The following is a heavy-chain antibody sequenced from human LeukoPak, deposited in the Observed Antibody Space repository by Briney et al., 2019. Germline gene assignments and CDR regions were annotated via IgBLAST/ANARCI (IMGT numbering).Heavy chain of an antibody. J-gene: IGHJ4*02. CDR1: GFTFSSYA. CDR3: ARGHYYDSSGYWYYFDY. Sequence: GRSLRLSCAASGFTFSSYAMHWVRPAPGKGLEWVAVISYDGSNKHYADSVKGRFTISRDNSKNTLYLQMNSLRAEDTAVYYCARGHYYDSSGYWYYFDYWGQGTLVTVSS. D-gene: IGHD3-22*01. CDR2: ISYDGSNK. V-gene: IGHV3-30-3*01.